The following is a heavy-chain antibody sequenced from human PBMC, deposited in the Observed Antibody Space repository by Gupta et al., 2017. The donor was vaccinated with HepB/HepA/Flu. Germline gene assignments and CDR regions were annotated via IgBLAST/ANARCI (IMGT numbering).Heavy chain of an antibody. D-gene: IGHD3-16*01. CDR3: ATEGGRPNPGFDS. CDR2: IDPRGVTT. CDR1: GYPFTSYY. V-gene: IGHV1-46*01. J-gene: IGHJ3*02. Sequence: QAQLVQSGREMKKPGASVKISCKPSGYPFTSYYLHWLRQVPGQGLEWMGIIDPRGVTTNHAQKFQGRFTLTSDTSTSTANMEFTSLTYEATALYKCATEGGRPNPGFDSWGQGTRVTFSS.